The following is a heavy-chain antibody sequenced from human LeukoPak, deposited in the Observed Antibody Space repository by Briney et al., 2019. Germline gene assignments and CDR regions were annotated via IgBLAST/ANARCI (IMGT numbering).Heavy chain of an antibody. Sequence: PSETLSLTCAVYGGSFSGYYWSWIRQPPGKGLEWIGEINHSGSTNYNPSLKSRVTISVDTSKNQFSLKLSSVTAADTAVYYCARDLSSSWYPHYFDYWGQGTLVTVSS. D-gene: IGHD6-13*01. J-gene: IGHJ4*02. V-gene: IGHV4-34*01. CDR2: INHSGST. CDR1: GGSFSGYY. CDR3: ARDLSSSWYPHYFDY.